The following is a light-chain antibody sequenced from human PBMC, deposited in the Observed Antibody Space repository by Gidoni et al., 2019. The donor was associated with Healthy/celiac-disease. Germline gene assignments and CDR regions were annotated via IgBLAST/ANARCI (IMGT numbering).Light chain of an antibody. J-gene: IGLJ1*01. CDR1: SSNNGAGYD. CDR3: QSYDSSLSGSYV. CDR2: GNS. V-gene: IGLV1-40*01. Sequence: QPVLTQPPSVSGAPGQRVTISCTGSSSNNGAGYDVHWYQQLPGTAPKLLIYGNSNRPSGVPDRFSGSKSGTSASLAITGLQAEDEADYYCQSYDSSLSGSYVFGTGTKVTVL.